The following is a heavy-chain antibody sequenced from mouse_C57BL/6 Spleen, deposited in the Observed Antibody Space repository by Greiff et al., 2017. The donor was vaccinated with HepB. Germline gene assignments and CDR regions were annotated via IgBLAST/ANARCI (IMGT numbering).Heavy chain of an antibody. CDR2: IDPANGNT. V-gene: IGHV14-3*02. CDR3: DRINA. CDR1: GFNIKDTY. Sequence: EVKLQESGAELVKPGASVKLSCTASGFNIKDTYMHWVKQRPEQGLEWIGRIDPANGNTKYDPKFQGKATITADTSSNTAYLQISSLTSEDTAVYYCDRINAWGQGTTLTVST. J-gene: IGHJ2*01.